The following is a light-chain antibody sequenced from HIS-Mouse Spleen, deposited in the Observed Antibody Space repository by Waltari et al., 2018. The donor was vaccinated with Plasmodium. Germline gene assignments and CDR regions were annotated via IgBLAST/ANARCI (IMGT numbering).Light chain of an antibody. V-gene: IGKV1-39*01. CDR2: AAS. Sequence: DIQMTQSPSSLSASVGDRVTITCRASQSISSYLNWDQQKPGKAPKLLIYAASSLQSGVPSRFSGSGSGTDFTLTISSLQPEEFATYYCQQSYRTPPTFGGGTKVEIK. CDR1: QSISSY. J-gene: IGKJ4*01. CDR3: QQSYRTPPT.